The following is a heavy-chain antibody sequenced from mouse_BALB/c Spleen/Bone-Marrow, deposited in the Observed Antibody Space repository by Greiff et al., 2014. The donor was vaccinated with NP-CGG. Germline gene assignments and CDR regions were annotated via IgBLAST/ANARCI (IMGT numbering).Heavy chain of an antibody. J-gene: IGHJ4*01. CDR3: TGGKDYYAMDY. D-gene: IGHD1-3*01. V-gene: IGHV1-5*01. Sequence: VQLQQSGPVLARPGASVKMSCKASGYTFTSYWMHWVKQRPGQGLEWIGAIYPGISDTSYNQKFKGKAKLTAVTSTSTAYMELSSLTNEDSAVYYCTGGKDYYAMDYWGQGTSVTVSS. CDR2: IYPGISDT. CDR1: GYTFTSYW.